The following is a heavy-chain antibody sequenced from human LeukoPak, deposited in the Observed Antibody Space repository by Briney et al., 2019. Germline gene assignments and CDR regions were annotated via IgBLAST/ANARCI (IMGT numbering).Heavy chain of an antibody. CDR3: ARVAYDSSGYYYYYGMDV. CDR2: MNPNSGNT. J-gene: IGHJ6*02. CDR1: GYTFTSYD. V-gene: IGHV1-8*01. Sequence: ASVKVSCKASGYTFTSYDINWVRQATGQGPEWMGWMNPNSGNTGYAQKFQGRVTMTRNTSISTAYMELSSLRSEDTAVYYCARVAYDSSGYYYYYGMDVWGQGTTVTVSS. D-gene: IGHD3-22*01.